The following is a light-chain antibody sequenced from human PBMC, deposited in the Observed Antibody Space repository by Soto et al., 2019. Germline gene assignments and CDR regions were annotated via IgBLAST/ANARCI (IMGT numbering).Light chain of an antibody. CDR2: AXX. CDR3: QQSNSSPPT. Sequence: DIQMTQSPSALSASVGARVTITCRASQSITNYLNWYQHKPGQAPKLLIYAXXTLQAGVPSRFRGSGSGTDFTLTISSLQPEDFANDFWQQSNSSPPTYGGGTKVDIK. CDR1: QSITNY. J-gene: IGKJ4*01. V-gene: IGKV1-39*01.